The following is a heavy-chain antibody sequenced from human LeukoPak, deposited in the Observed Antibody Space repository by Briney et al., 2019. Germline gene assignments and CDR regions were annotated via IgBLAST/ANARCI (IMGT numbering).Heavy chain of an antibody. Sequence: SETLPLTCTVSGGSISSSTYYWGWIRQPPGKGLEWIGSIYYSGSTYYNPSLKSRVTISVDTSKNQFSLKLSSVTAADTAVYYCAREGFGSYLTYWGQGTLVTVSS. V-gene: IGHV4-39*02. CDR2: IYYSGST. J-gene: IGHJ4*02. D-gene: IGHD1-26*01. CDR3: AREGFGSYLTY. CDR1: GGSISSSTYY.